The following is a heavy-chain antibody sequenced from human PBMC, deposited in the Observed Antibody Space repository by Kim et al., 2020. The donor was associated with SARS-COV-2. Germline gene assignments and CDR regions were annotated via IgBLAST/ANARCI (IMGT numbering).Heavy chain of an antibody. J-gene: IGHJ4*02. Sequence: GGSLRLSCAASGFTFSSYSMNWVRQTPGKELEWVSAISSSGSSMYYAYSVMGRFTISRDNARNSPFLQMNSLRAEETAVYYCARDGGDSTNCYWNYWGQGTLVTVSS. D-gene: IGHD2-2*01. CDR2: ISSSGSSM. V-gene: IGHV3-21*01. CDR1: GFTFSSYS. CDR3: ARDGGDSTNCYWNY.